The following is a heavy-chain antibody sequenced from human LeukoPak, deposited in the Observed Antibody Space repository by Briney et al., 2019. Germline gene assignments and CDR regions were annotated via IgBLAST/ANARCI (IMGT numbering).Heavy chain of an antibody. Sequence: ASVKVSCKASGYTFTGYFMHEVRQAPGQGLEWMGWINPNTGVTNYAQKFQGRVTLTRDTSIITAYMELTRLRSDDTAMYYCARDRNTVTTGYYGMDFWGQGTTLTVSS. D-gene: IGHD4-17*01. CDR1: GYTFTGYF. CDR2: INPNTGVT. J-gene: IGHJ6*02. CDR3: ARDRNTVTTGYYGMDF. V-gene: IGHV1-2*02.